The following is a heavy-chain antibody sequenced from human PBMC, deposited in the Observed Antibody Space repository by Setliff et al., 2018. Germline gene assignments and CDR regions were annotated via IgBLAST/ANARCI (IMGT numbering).Heavy chain of an antibody. CDR1: GGSISSGSYY. Sequence: SETLSLTCTVSGGSISSGSYYWSWIRQPAGKGLEWIGHIYTSGSTNYNPSLKSRVTISVDTSKNQFSLKLSSVTAADTAVYYCARTHDYGDYRWYFDLWGQGTRVTVSS. CDR2: IYTSGST. CDR3: ARTHDYGDYRWYFDL. J-gene: IGHJ2*01. D-gene: IGHD4-17*01. V-gene: IGHV4-61*09.